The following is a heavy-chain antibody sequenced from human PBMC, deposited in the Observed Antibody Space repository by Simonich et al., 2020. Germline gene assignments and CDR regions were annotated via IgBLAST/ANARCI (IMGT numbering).Heavy chain of an antibody. CDR1: GFTFSSYA. D-gene: IGHD7-27*01. J-gene: IGHJ5*02. V-gene: IGHV3-30*07. Sequence: QVQLVESGGGVVQPGRSLRLSCAASGFTFSSYAMHWVRQAPGKGLGWVAVISYGGSKKYYADSVKGRFTISRDNSKNTLYLQMNSLRAEDTAVYYCARDRNWGWFDPWGQGTLVTVSS. CDR3: ARDRNWGWFDP. CDR2: ISYGGSKK.